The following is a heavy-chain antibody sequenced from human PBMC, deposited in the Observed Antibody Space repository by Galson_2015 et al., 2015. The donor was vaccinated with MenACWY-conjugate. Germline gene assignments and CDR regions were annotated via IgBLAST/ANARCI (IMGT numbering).Heavy chain of an antibody. CDR1: GFTFRNYW. Sequence: LRLSCAASGFTFRNYWMTWVRQAPGKGLEWVASIKKDGSGKYYVDSVKGRFTISRDNAKNSLYLEMNSLRVEDTAVYSCARGHYGMDVWGQGTTVTASS. CDR2: IKKDGSGK. CDR3: ARGHYGMDV. V-gene: IGHV3-7*03. J-gene: IGHJ6*02.